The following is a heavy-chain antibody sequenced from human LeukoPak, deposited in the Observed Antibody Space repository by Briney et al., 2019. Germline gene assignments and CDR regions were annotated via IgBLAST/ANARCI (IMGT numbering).Heavy chain of an antibody. V-gene: IGHV3-23*01. CDR2: ISGSGGST. CDR1: GFTFSSYA. J-gene: IGHJ4*02. Sequence: GGSLRLSCAASGFTFSSYAMSWVRQAPGKGLEWVSAISGSGGSTYYADSVKGRFTISRDNSKNTLYLQMNSLRAEDTAVYYCAKVPRPWGVVMVFDYWGQGTLVTVSS. CDR3: AKVPRPWGVVMVFDY. D-gene: IGHD3-3*01.